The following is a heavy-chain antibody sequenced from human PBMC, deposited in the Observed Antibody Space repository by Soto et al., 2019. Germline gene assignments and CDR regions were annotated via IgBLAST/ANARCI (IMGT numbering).Heavy chain of an antibody. CDR3: ARAGGPDMNRGVIYHYY. D-gene: IGHD3-10*01. CDR1: GYTFTGYF. Sequence: ASVKVSCKASGYTFTGYFMHWVRQAPGQGLEWMGWINPNSGGTNYAQTFQGWVTMTRDTSINTAYMELSRLRSDDTAVYYCARAGGPDMNRGVIYHYYWGRGTLVTVSS. J-gene: IGHJ4*02. V-gene: IGHV1-2*04. CDR2: INPNSGGT.